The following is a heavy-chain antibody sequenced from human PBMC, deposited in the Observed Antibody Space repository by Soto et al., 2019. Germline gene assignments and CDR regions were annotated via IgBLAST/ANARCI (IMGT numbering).Heavy chain of an antibody. CDR3: ARDPFPTTVTTLYYFDY. D-gene: IGHD4-17*01. CDR2: ISAYNGNT. CDR1: GYTFTSYG. Sequence: QVQLVQSGAEVKKPGASVKVSCKASGYTFTSYGISWVRQAPGQGLEWMGWISAYNGNTNYAQKLQGRVTMTTDTSTSTAYMELRSLSSDDTAVYYCARDPFPTTVTTLYYFDYWGQGTLVTVSS. V-gene: IGHV1-18*04. J-gene: IGHJ4*02.